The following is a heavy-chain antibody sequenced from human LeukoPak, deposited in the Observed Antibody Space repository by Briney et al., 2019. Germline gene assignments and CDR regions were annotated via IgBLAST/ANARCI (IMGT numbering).Heavy chain of an antibody. Sequence: GGSLRLSCTASGFIFSHYTMAWVRQAPGKGLEWVSSINGSGDATKYADSVMGRFTISRDNSKNTVSLQMNSLRSEDTAVYYCARGGAYSGSYYEQYYFDYWGQGTLVTVSS. CDR2: INGSGDAT. J-gene: IGHJ4*02. V-gene: IGHV3-23*01. D-gene: IGHD1-26*01. CDR1: GFIFSHYT. CDR3: ARGGAYSGSYYEQYYFDY.